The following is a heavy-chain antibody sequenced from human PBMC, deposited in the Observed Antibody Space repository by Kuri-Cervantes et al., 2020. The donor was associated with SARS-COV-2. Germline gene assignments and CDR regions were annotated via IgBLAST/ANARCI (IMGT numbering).Heavy chain of an antibody. Sequence: GESLKISCAASGFTFSSYSMNWVRQAPGKGLEWVAVISYDGSNKYYADSVKGRFTISRDNSKITLYLQMNSLRAEDTAVYYCARALTSGYYYYGMDVWGQGTTVTVSS. CDR3: ARALTSGYYYYGMDV. V-gene: IGHV3-30*03. CDR2: ISYDGSNK. D-gene: IGHD2-2*01. J-gene: IGHJ6*02. CDR1: GFTFSSYS.